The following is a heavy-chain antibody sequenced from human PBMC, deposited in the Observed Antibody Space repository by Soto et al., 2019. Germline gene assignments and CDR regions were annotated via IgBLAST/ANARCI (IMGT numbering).Heavy chain of an antibody. CDR3: ARDRGTTTVTFDAFQH. J-gene: IGHJ1*01. D-gene: IGHD4-17*01. Sequence: EVQLLESGGGLVQPGGSLRLSCAASGFSFNSYSMSWVRQAPGKGLEWVAVIIGSGDSAYYADSVKGRFTISRDNSKNTLSLQMNSLRAGDTAIYYCARDRGTTTVTFDAFQHWGQGTLVAVSS. V-gene: IGHV3-23*01. CDR2: IIGSGDSA. CDR1: GFSFNSYS.